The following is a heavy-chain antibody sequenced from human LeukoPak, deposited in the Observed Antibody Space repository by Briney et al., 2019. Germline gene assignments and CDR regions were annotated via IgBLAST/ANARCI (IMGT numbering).Heavy chain of an antibody. V-gene: IGHV4-34*01. J-gene: IGHJ4*02. CDR2: INQSGST. Sequence: PSETLSLTCVVYGGSFSGYYWSWIRQPPGKGLEWIGEINQSGSTNYNPSLKSRVTISVDTSKKEISLKLTSVTAADTAIYYCTRHGRVTLTFDDWGQGTLVTVSS. CDR1: GGSFSGYY. CDR3: TRHGRVTLTFDD.